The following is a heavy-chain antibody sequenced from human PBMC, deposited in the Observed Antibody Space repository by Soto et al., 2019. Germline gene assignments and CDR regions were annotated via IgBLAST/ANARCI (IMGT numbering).Heavy chain of an antibody. V-gene: IGHV4-59*01. D-gene: IGHD6-19*01. Sequence: KPSETLSLTCTVSGGSISSYYWSWIRQPPGKGLEWIGYIYYSGSTNYNPSLKSRVTISVDTSKNQFSLKLSSVTAADTAVYYCAGRGIAVAGQDYWGQGTLVTVSS. J-gene: IGHJ4*02. CDR3: AGRGIAVAGQDY. CDR1: GGSISSYY. CDR2: IYYSGST.